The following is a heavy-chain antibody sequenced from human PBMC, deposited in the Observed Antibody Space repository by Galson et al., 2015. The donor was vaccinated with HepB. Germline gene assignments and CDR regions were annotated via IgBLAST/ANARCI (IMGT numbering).Heavy chain of an antibody. CDR2: INPNSGGT. J-gene: IGHJ4*02. CDR3: ASLSSDPPLDY. CDR1: GYTFTSYG. V-gene: IGHV1-2*06. Sequence: SVKVSCKASGYTFTSYGISWVRQAPGQGLEWMGRINPNSGGTNYAQKFQGRVTMTRDTSISTAYMELSRLRSDDTAVYYCASLSSDPPLDYWGQGTLVTVSS. D-gene: IGHD1-14*01.